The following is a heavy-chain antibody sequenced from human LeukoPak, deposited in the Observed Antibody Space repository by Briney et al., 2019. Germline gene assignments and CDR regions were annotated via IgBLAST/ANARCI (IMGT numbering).Heavy chain of an antibody. J-gene: IGHJ6*03. CDR3: ARGGSWIQLKPKGYYYMDV. CDR1: GYTFTGYY. CDR2: INPNSGGT. Sequence: ASVKVSCKASGYTFTGYYMHWVRQAPGQGLEWMGWINPNSGGTNYAQKFQGRVTMTRDTYISTAYMELSRLRSDDTAVYYCARGGSWIQLKPKGYYYMDVWGKGTTVTVSS. V-gene: IGHV1-2*02. D-gene: IGHD5-18*01.